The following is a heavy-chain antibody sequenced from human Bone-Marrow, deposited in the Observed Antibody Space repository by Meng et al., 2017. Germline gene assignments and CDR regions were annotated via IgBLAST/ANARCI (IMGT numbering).Heavy chain of an antibody. J-gene: IGHJ4*02. Sequence: QAQLMQSRFELRKPGASVKVSCTASGYTLSRYAINGLRQAPGQGLEGMGWSSTNNGNTTYAQGFTGRFVFSLDTSVSTAYLQISTRKADDTAVYYCTRDGYSDCSRTSCFDFWGQGTLVTVSS. V-gene: IGHV7-4-1*02. CDR3: TRDGYSDCSRTSCFDF. D-gene: IGHD2-2*01. CDR1: GYTLSRYA. CDR2: SSTNNGNT.